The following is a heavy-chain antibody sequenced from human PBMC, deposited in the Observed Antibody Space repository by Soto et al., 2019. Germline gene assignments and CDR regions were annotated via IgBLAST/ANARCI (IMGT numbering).Heavy chain of an antibody. D-gene: IGHD6-13*01. Sequence: QLQLQESGPGLVKPSETLSLTCTVSGGSISSSSYYWGWIRQPPGKGLEWIGSIYYSGSTYYNPSLKSRLTIAVDTSKNQFSLKLSSVTAADTAVYYRARRGSSSWYGYWGQGTLVTVSS. CDR1: GGSISSSSYY. V-gene: IGHV4-39*01. CDR2: IYYSGST. CDR3: ARRGSSSWYGY. J-gene: IGHJ4*02.